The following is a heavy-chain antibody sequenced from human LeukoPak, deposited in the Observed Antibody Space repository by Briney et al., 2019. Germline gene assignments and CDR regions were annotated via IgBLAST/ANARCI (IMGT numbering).Heavy chain of an antibody. D-gene: IGHD2-15*01. CDR1: GYSISSGYY. CDR3: ARQGSCSGGTCYRCFDY. CDR2: IYHSGDT. V-gene: IGHV4-38-2*01. Sequence: SETLSLTCAVSGYSISSGYYWGWIRRPPGKGLEWIGSIYHSGDTYYNPSLKSRITISVDTSKNQFSLKRNSVTAADTAVYYGARQGSCSGGTCYRCFDYWGQGTLVTVSS. J-gene: IGHJ4*02.